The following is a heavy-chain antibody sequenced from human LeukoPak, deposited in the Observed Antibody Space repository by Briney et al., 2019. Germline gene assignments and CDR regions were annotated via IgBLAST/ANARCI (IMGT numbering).Heavy chain of an antibody. J-gene: IGHJ4*02. D-gene: IGHD4-17*01. CDR3: ARDGDDARDY. CDR1: GYTFTRYY. V-gene: IGHV1-46*01. CDR2: INPSGNGT. Sequence: EASVKVSCKASGYTFTRYYMHWVRQAPGQGLEWVGMINPSGNGTSYAQKFQGRVTMTRDTSTSTLYMELSSLRSEDTAMYYCARDGDDARDYWGQGTLVTVAS.